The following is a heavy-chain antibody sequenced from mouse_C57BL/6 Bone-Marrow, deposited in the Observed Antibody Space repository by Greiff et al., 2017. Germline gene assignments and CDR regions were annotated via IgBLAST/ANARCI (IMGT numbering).Heavy chain of an antibody. J-gene: IGHJ2*01. CDR3: AYYGSKGY. Sequence: QVQLQQSGAELARPGASVKMSCKASGYTFTSYTMHWVKQRPGQGLEWIGYINPSSGYTKYNQKFKDKATLTADKSSSTAYMQLSSLTSEDSAVXYCAYYGSKGYWGKGTTLTVSS. CDR2: INPSSGYT. D-gene: IGHD1-1*01. CDR1: GYTFTSYT. V-gene: IGHV1-4*01.